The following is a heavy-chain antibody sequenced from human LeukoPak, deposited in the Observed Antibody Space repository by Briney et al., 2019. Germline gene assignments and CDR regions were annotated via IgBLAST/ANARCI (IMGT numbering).Heavy chain of an antibody. J-gene: IGHJ4*02. CDR2: IYHSGST. CDR3: AGHVDDFWSGYYYFDY. D-gene: IGHD3-3*01. Sequence: SETLSLTCAVSGYSVSSGYYLGWIRQPPGEGLEWIGSIYHSGSTYYNPSLKSRITISVDTYKEQFSLQLSSVTAANTAVYYCAGHVDDFWSGYYYFDYWGQGTLVTVSS. CDR1: GYSVSSGYY. V-gene: IGHV4-38-2*01.